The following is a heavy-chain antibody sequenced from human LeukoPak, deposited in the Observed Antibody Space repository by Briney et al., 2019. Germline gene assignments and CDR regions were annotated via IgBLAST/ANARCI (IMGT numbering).Heavy chain of an antibody. Sequence: PGGSLRLSCAASGFTFSGYWMSWVRQAPGKGLEWVANIKQDGSEKYYVDSVKGRFTISRDNAKNSLYLQMNSLRAEDTAVYYCARDPGGTVVTLFDYWGQGTLVTVSS. CDR2: IKQDGSEK. V-gene: IGHV3-7*01. CDR3: ARDPGGTVVTLFDY. J-gene: IGHJ4*02. D-gene: IGHD4-23*01. CDR1: GFTFSGYW.